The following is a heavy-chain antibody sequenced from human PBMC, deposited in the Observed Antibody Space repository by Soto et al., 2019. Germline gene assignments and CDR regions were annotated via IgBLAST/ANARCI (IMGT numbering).Heavy chain of an antibody. V-gene: IGHV3-23*01. CDR2: ISGSGGST. Sequence: GGSLRLSCAASGFTFSSYAMSWVRQAPGKGLEWVSAISGSGGSTYYADSGKGRFTISRDNSKNTLYLQMNSLRAEDTAVYYCAKTWGDILTEKYYYYMDVWGKGTTVTVSS. J-gene: IGHJ6*03. CDR3: AKTWGDILTEKYYYYMDV. CDR1: GFTFSSYA. D-gene: IGHD3-9*01.